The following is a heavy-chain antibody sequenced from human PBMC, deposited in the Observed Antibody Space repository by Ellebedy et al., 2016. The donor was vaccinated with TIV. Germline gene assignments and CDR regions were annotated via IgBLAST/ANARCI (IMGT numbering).Heavy chain of an antibody. CDR3: GRGVKTFDP. CDR2: INPKSGGI. J-gene: IGHJ5*02. V-gene: IGHV1-2*02. Sequence: ASVKVSCXASGYTFTGQYMHWVRQAPAQGLEWMGCINPKSGGINYAPKFQGRVTLTTDTSISTAYMELSSLSSDDTAIYYCGRGVKTFDPWGQGTLVTVSS. CDR1: GYTFTGQY.